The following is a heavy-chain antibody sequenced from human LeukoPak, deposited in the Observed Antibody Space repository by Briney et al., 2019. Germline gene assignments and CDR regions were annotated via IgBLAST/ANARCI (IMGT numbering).Heavy chain of an antibody. CDR3: ASTYYYGVWFDP. D-gene: IGHD3-22*01. J-gene: IGHJ5*02. V-gene: IGHV3-7*01. Sequence: GGSLRLSCAASGFKFDDYGMSWVRQAPGKGLEWVANIKQDGSEKYYVDSVKGRFTISRDNAENSLYLQMNGLRVEDTAVYYCASTYYYGVWFDPWGQGTLVTVSS. CDR2: IKQDGSEK. CDR1: GFKFDDYG.